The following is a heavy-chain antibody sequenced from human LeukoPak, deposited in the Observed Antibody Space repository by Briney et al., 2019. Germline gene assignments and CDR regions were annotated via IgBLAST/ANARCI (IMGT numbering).Heavy chain of an antibody. CDR3: ARPKRFLSRVAARPNWYFDL. D-gene: IGHD6-6*01. V-gene: IGHV4-34*01. J-gene: IGHJ2*01. CDR1: GGSFSGYY. Sequence: SETLSLTCAVYGGSFSGYYWSWIRQPPGKGLEWIGEINHSGSTNYNPSLKGRVTISVDTSKNQFSLKLSSVTAADTAVYYCARPKRFLSRVAARPNWYFDLWGRGTLVTVSS. CDR2: INHSGST.